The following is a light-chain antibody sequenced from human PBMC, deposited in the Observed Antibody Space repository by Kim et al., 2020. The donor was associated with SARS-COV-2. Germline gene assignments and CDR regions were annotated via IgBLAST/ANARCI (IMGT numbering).Light chain of an antibody. Sequence: NFMLTQPHSVSESPGKTVTISCTRSSGSIASNYVQWYQQRPGSAPTTVIYEDNQRPSGVPDRFSGSIDSSSNSASLTISGLKTEDEADYYCQSYDSFLFGGGTKLTVL. V-gene: IGLV6-57*04. CDR1: SGSIASNY. CDR3: QSYDSFL. J-gene: IGLJ3*02. CDR2: EDN.